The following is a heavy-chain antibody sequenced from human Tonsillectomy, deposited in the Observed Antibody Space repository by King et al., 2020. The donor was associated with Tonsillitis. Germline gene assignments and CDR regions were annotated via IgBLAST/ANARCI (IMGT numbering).Heavy chain of an antibody. J-gene: IGHJ4*02. CDR2: INPGPGGT. CDR1: GYTFTDYY. V-gene: IGHV1-2*02. D-gene: IGHD6-6*01. Sequence: QLVQSGAEVEKPGASMKVSCKASGYTFTDYYMHWVRQAPGQGLEWMGWINPGPGGTDFAQKIQGRVTMTRDTSVSTAYMELKRLTSDETAVYYCARKEHSTSLDYWGQGTLVTVSS. CDR3: ARKEHSTSLDY.